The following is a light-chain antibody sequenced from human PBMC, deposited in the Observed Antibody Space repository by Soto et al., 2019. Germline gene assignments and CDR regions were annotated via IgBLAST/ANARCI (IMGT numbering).Light chain of an antibody. CDR2: GAS. CDR3: QHYVGSPT. J-gene: IGKJ1*01. V-gene: IGKV3-20*01. Sequence: ETVLTQSPGTLSLSAGERATVSCRASQSINNNFLAWYQLRPGQAPRLLISGASSRATGIPDRISGSGSGTDFTLTITRVEPEGSAMYYCQHYVGSPTFGQGTKVEIK. CDR1: QSINNNF.